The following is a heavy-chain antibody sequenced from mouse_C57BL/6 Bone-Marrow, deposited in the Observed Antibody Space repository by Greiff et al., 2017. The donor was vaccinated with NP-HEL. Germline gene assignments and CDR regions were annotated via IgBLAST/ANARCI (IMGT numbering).Heavy chain of an antibody. CDR2: ISDGGSYT. D-gene: IGHD3-2*02. V-gene: IGHV5-4*01. CDR3: AGDKPATAQATAWFAY. J-gene: IGHJ3*01. Sequence: DVQLQESGGGLVKPGGSLKLSCAASGFTFSSYAMSWVRQTPEKRLEWVATISDGGSYTYYPDNVKGRFTISRDNAKNNLYLQMSHLKSEDTAMYYCAGDKPATAQATAWFAYWGQGTLVTVSA. CDR1: GFTFSSYA.